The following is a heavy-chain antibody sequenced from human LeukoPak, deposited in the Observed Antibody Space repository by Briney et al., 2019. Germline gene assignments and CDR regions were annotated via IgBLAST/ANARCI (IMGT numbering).Heavy chain of an antibody. D-gene: IGHD2-15*01. CDR1: GFTFSHYY. Sequence: GGSLRLSCVASGFTFSHYYMSWVRQAPGKELEWVSAISGSGGSTYYADSVKGRFIISRDNSKNTLYLQMNSLRAEDTAVYYCAKFALRYCSGGSCHPFDYWGQGTLVTVSS. CDR3: AKFALRYCSGGSCHPFDY. V-gene: IGHV3-23*01. CDR2: ISGSGGST. J-gene: IGHJ4*02.